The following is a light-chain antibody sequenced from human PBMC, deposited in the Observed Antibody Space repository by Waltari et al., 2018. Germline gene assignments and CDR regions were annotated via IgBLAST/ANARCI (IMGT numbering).Light chain of an antibody. CDR2: AAS. J-gene: IGKJ1*01. Sequence: AIRMTQSPSSLSASTGDRVTITCRASQGVSSYLAWYQQKQGKAPNLLIYAASTLQSGVPSRFSGSGSGTDFSLIISCLQSEDFATYYCQQYYSYPWTFGQGTKVEI. CDR3: QQYYSYPWT. CDR1: QGVSSY. V-gene: IGKV1-8*01.